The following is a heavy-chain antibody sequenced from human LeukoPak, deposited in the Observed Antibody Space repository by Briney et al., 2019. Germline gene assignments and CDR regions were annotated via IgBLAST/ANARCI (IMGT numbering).Heavy chain of an antibody. CDR3: AKESPYDSSSPRKYYFDY. D-gene: IGHD3-22*01. V-gene: IGHV3-23*01. J-gene: IGHJ4*02. Sequence: GGSLRLSCAASGFTFSSYAMSWVRQAPGKGLEWVSAISGSDGRTFYADSVKGRFAISRDNSKNTLYLQMNSPRAEDTAVYYCAKESPYDSSSPRKYYFDYWGQGTLVTVSS. CDR1: GFTFSSYA. CDR2: ISGSDGRT.